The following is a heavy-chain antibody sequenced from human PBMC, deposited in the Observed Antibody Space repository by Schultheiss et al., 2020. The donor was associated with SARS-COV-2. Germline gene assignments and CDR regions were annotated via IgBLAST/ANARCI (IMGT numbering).Heavy chain of an antibody. D-gene: IGHD3-10*01. V-gene: IGHV1-18*04. J-gene: IGHJ6*02. CDR1: GYTFTSYG. CDR3: ARDYGSGYGMDV. CDR2: INPDSGGT. Sequence: ASVKVSCKASGYTFTSYGISWVRQAPGQGLEWMGRINPDSGGTKYAKKFQGRVTMTRDTSTSTAYMELSSQRSDDTAMYYCARDYGSGYGMDVWGQGTTVTVSS.